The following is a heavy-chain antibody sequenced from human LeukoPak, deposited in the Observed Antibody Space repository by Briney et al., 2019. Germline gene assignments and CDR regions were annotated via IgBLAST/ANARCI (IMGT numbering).Heavy chain of an antibody. Sequence: ASVRVSCKASGYTFTGYYMHWVRQAPGQGLEWMGWMNPNSGNTGYAQKFQGRVTITRNTSISTAYMELSSLRSEDTAVYYCARYILTGYSNWFDPWGQGTLVTVSS. CDR2: MNPNSGNT. J-gene: IGHJ5*02. CDR1: GYTFTGYY. D-gene: IGHD3-9*01. V-gene: IGHV1-8*03. CDR3: ARYILTGYSNWFDP.